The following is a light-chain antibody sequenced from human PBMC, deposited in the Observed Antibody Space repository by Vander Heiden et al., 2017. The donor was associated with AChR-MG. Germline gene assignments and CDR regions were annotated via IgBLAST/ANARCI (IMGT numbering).Light chain of an antibody. CDR3: CSYTSASTYV. CDR2: DFT. J-gene: IGLJ1*01. V-gene: IGLV2-14*03. Sequence: SALTQPASVSRSPGQSITISCTGANSDLGSSVSWYQQHTDKAPKLMMFDFTERPSGISNRFSGSISGNTASLTISGLQTEDEADYYCCSYTSASTYVFGTGTKVTVL. CDR1: NSDLGSS.